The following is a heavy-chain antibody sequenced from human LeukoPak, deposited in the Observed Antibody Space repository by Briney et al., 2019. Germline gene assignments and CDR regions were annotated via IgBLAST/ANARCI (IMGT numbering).Heavy chain of an antibody. Sequence: HPGGSLRLSCAASGFTFSSYAMHWVRQAPGKGLEWVAVISYDGSNKYYADSVKGRFTISRDNSKNTLCLQMNSLRAEDTAVYYCARDRAIFGVVMTDYWGQGTLVTVSS. CDR3: ARDRAIFGVVMTDY. V-gene: IGHV3-30-3*01. CDR1: GFTFSSYA. D-gene: IGHD3-3*01. CDR2: ISYDGSNK. J-gene: IGHJ4*02.